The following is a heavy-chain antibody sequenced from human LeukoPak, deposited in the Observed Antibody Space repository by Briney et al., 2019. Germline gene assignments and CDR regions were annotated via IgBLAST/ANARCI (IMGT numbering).Heavy chain of an antibody. CDR3: ARGGMIVVTY. V-gene: IGHV3-7*01. J-gene: IGHJ4*02. Sequence: GGSLRLSCAASGFTFTTYWMTWVRQAPGKGLEWVANISSDGSEKYYVDSVKGRFTISRDNAKTSLYLQMNSLRVEDTAVYYCARGGMIVVTYWGQGTLVTVSS. CDR1: GFTFTTYW. D-gene: IGHD2-21*01. CDR2: ISSDGSEK.